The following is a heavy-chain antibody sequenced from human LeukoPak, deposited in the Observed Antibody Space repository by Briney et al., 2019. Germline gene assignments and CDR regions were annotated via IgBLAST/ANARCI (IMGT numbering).Heavy chain of an antibody. CDR2: IWYDGSNK. CDR1: GFTFSSYG. D-gene: IGHD5-18*01. J-gene: IGHJ6*03. Sequence: GGSLRLSCAASGFTFSSYGMHWVRQAPGKGLEWVAVIWYDGSNKYYADSVKGRFTISRDNSKNTLYLQMNSLRAEDTAVYYCAKENSYPYYYMDVWAKGTTVTVSS. CDR3: AKENSYPYYYMDV. V-gene: IGHV3-33*06.